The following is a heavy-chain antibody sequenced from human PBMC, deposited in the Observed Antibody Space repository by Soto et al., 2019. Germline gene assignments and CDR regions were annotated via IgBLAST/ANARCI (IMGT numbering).Heavy chain of an antibody. J-gene: IGHJ4*02. CDR1: GFTFSCYA. V-gene: IGHV3-23*01. CDR3: AKGRAARGPGLYYFDY. Sequence: GGSLRLSCAASGFTFSCYAMSWVRQAPGKGLEWVSGISGSGGSTYFADSVKGRFTISRDNSKNTLYLQMNSLRAEDTAVYYCAKGRAARGPGLYYFDYWGQGTLVTVSS. CDR2: ISGSGGST. D-gene: IGHD3-16*01.